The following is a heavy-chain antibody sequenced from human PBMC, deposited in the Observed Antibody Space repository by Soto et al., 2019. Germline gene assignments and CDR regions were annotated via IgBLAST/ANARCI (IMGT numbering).Heavy chain of an antibody. CDR1: GGTFSSYA. Sequence: ASVKVSCKASGGTFSSYAISWVRQAPGQGLEWMGGIIPIFGTANYAQKFQGRVTITADESTSTAYMELSSLRSEDTAVYYCARYSPAYDFWSGYSFYYYYGMDVWGQGTTVTVS. D-gene: IGHD3-3*01. CDR2: IIPIFGTA. J-gene: IGHJ6*02. V-gene: IGHV1-69*13. CDR3: ARYSPAYDFWSGYSFYYYYGMDV.